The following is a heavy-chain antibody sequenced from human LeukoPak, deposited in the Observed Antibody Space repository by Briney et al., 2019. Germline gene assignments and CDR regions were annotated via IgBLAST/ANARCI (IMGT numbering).Heavy chain of an antibody. CDR3: ARHSERSYYPIDF. Sequence: SETLSLTCTVSGGSISSSSYYWGWIRQPQGKGLEWIGSIYYSGSTYYNPSLKSRVTISVDTSKNQFSLKLSSVTAADTAVYHCARHSERSYYPIDFWGQGTLVTVSS. CDR1: GGSISSSSYY. J-gene: IGHJ4*02. D-gene: IGHD1-26*01. V-gene: IGHV4-39*01. CDR2: IYYSGST.